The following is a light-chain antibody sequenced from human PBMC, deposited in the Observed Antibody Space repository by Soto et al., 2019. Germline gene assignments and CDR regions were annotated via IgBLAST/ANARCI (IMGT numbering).Light chain of an antibody. CDR3: TSYTRSDIGV. V-gene: IGLV2-14*01. J-gene: IGLJ3*02. CDR2: DVS. CDR1: SSDVGGYDF. Sequence: LTQPASVSGSPGQSITISCTGTSSDVGGYDFVSWYQQRPGKAPKLIIYDVSNRPSGVSNRFSGSKSGNTASLTISGLQAEDEADYYCTSYTRSDIGVFGGGTKLTVL.